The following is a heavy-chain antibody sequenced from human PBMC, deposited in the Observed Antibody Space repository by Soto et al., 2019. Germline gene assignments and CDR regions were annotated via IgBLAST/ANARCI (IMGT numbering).Heavy chain of an antibody. V-gene: IGHV3-11*01. CDR3: ARRTRHVYCSGGSCSRYYYYYYMDV. CDR2: ISSSGSTI. J-gene: IGHJ6*03. Sequence: PGGSLRLSCAASGFTFSDYYMSWIRQAPGKGLEWVSYISSSGSTIYYADSVKGRFTISRDNAKNSLYLQMNSLRAEDTAVYYCARRTRHVYCSGGSCSRYYYYYYMDVWGKGTTVTVSS. D-gene: IGHD2-15*01. CDR1: GFTFSDYY.